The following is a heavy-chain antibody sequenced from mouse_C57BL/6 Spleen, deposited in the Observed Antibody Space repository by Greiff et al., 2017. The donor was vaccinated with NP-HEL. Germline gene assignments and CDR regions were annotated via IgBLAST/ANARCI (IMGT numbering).Heavy chain of an antibody. Sequence: VKLQESGAELVRPGASVKLSCKASGYTFTDYYINWVKQRPGQGLEWIARIYPGSGNTYYNEKFKGKATLTAEKSSSTAYMQLSSLTSEDSAVYFCARRDGYYGGFDVWGTGTTVTVSS. CDR1: GYTFTDYY. D-gene: IGHD2-3*01. CDR2: IYPGSGNT. CDR3: ARRDGYYGGFDV. V-gene: IGHV1-76*01. J-gene: IGHJ1*03.